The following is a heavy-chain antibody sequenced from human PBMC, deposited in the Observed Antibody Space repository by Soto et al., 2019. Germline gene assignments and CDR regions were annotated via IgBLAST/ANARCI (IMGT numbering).Heavy chain of an antibody. CDR2: IGAGGDMT. J-gene: IGHJ4*02. CDR3: AKRGPSQWGHFDX. Sequence: RLSCGASGFTISSYSMSWVRQAPGKGLEWVSAIGAGGDMTFYADSVKGLFTISRDNSKNTLYLQMNSLRAEDTATYYCAKRGPSQWGHFDXWGQGTLVTVSX. CDR1: GFTISSYS. V-gene: IGHV3-23*01. D-gene: IGHD1-26*01.